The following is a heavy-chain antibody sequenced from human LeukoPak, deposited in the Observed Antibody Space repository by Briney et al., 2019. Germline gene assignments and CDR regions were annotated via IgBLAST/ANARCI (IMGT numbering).Heavy chain of an antibody. D-gene: IGHD5-18*01. J-gene: IGHJ3*02. CDR1: GGSFSGYY. Sequence: SETLSLTCAVYGGSFSGYYWSWIRQPPGKGLEWIGEINHSGSTNYNPSLKSRVTISVDTSKNQFSLQLSSVTAADTAVYYCARVGYSYAYDAFDIWGQGTMVTVSS. V-gene: IGHV4-34*01. CDR3: ARVGYSYAYDAFDI. CDR2: INHSGST.